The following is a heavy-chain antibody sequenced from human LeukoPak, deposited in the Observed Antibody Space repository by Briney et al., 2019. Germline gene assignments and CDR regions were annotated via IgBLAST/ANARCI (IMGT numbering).Heavy chain of an antibody. CDR2: IIPIFGTA. CDR3: ARDYDILTGSYNWFDP. D-gene: IGHD3-9*01. Sequence: ASVKVSCKASGGTFSSYAISWVRQAPGQELEWMGGIIPIFGTANYAQKFQGRVTITADKSTSTAYMELSSLRSEDTAVYYCARDYDILTGSYNWFDPWGQGTLVTVSS. CDR1: GGTFSSYA. V-gene: IGHV1-69*06. J-gene: IGHJ5*02.